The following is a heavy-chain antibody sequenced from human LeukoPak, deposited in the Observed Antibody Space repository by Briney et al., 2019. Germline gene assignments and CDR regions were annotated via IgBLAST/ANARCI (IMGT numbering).Heavy chain of an antibody. J-gene: IGHJ4*02. CDR3: ARAIGYCSSTSCLYGAAGDYYFDY. V-gene: IGHV3-30-3*01. Sequence: GGSLRLSCAASGFTFDDYAMHWVRQAPGKGLEWVAVISYDGSNKYYADSVKGRFTISRDNSKNTLYLQMNSLRAEDTAVYYCARAIGYCSSTSCLYGAAGDYYFDYWGQGTLVTVSS. CDR1: GFTFDDYA. CDR2: ISYDGSNK. D-gene: IGHD2-2*01.